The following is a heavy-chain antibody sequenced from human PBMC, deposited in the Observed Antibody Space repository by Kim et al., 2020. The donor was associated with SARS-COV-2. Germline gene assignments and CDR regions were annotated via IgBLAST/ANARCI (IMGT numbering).Heavy chain of an antibody. CDR1: GFTFSSYA. D-gene: IGHD3-10*01. J-gene: IGHJ4*02. CDR2: ISGSGGST. Sequence: GGSLRLSCAASGFTFSSYAMSWVRQAPGKGLEWVSAISGSGGSTYYADSVKGRFTISRDNSKKTLYLQMNSLRAEDTAVYYCAKDSEFDPVWFGELRQATTQSDYWGQGTLVTVSS. CDR3: AKDSEFDPVWFGELRQATTQSDY. V-gene: IGHV3-23*01.